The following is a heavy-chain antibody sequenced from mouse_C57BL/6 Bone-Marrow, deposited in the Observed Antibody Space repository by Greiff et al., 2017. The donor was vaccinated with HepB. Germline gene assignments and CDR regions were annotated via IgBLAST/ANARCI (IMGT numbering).Heavy chain of an antibody. CDR2: FNPDNDDN. Sequence: QVQLQQSGAELVKPGASVKLSCKASGYTFTTYPIEWMKQNPGQGLEWIGNFNPDNDDNKYNEKFKGKATLTVEKSSSTVYLELSGLTSDDSAVYCCAGSGNYWYFDVWGTGTTVTVSS. J-gene: IGHJ1*03. CDR3: AGSGNYWYFDV. V-gene: IGHV1-47*01. CDR1: GYTFTTYP. D-gene: IGHD3-1*01.